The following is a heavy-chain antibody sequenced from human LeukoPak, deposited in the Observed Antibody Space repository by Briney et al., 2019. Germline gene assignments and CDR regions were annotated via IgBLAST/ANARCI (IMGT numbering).Heavy chain of an antibody. CDR3: ARDPYCSGGSCYSRSRDYYYGMDV. Sequence: PGGSLRLSCAASGFTFSSYAMHWVRQAPGKGLEWVAVISYDGSNKYYADSVKGRFTISRDNSKNTLYLQMNSLRAEDTAVYYCARDPYCSGGSCYSRSRDYYYGMDVWGQGTTVTVSS. V-gene: IGHV3-30-3*01. D-gene: IGHD2-15*01. CDR1: GFTFSSYA. J-gene: IGHJ6*02. CDR2: ISYDGSNK.